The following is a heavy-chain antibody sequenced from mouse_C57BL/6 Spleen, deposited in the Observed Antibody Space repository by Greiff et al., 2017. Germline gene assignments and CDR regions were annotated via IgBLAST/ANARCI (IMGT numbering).Heavy chain of an antibody. Sequence: VQLQQSGAELVKPGASVKLSCTASGFNIKDYYMHWVKQRTEQGLEWIGRIDPEDGETKDAPKLQGKATITADTSSNTAYLQLSSLTSEDTAVYYCARVHGYEVLYYAMDYWGQGTSVTVSS. J-gene: IGHJ4*01. V-gene: IGHV14-2*01. D-gene: IGHD2-2*01. CDR1: GFNIKDYY. CDR3: ARVHGYEVLYYAMDY. CDR2: IDPEDGET.